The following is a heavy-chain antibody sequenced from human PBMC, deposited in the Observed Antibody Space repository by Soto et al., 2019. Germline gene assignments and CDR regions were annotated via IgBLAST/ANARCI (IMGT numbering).Heavy chain of an antibody. J-gene: IGHJ4*02. V-gene: IGHV3-33*01. CDR3: AAGEPLNY. CDR2: IWYDGSNK. D-gene: IGHD3-10*01. CDR1: GFTFSNYG. Sequence: QMQLVESGGGVVQPGRSLRLSCAASGFTFSNYGMHWVRQAPGKGLEWVAIIWYDGSNKFYADSVKSRFTISRDKSRNTVYLQMNSLRAEDTAMYYCAAGEPLNYRGQGTLVTVSS.